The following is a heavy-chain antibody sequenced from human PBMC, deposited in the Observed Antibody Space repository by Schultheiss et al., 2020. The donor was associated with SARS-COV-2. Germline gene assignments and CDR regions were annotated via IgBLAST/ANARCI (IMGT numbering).Heavy chain of an antibody. Sequence: ASVKVSCKASGGTFSSYAISWVRQAPGQGLEWMGIINPSGGSTSYAQKFQGRVTMTRDTSTSTVYMELSSLRSEDTAVYYCARDQTMTTVTTRERVARKYGMDVWGQGTTVTVSS. CDR3: ARDQTMTTVTTRERVARKYGMDV. D-gene: IGHD4-17*01. V-gene: IGHV1-46*01. CDR2: INPSGGST. J-gene: IGHJ6*02. CDR1: GGTFSSYA.